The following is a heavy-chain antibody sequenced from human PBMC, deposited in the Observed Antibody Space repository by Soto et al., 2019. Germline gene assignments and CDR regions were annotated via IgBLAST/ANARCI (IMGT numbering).Heavy chain of an antibody. J-gene: IGHJ4*02. CDR1: GYTFTSYG. D-gene: IGHD2-15*01. CDR3: AREVEGYCSGGSCYDY. Sequence: ASVKVSCKASGYTFTSYGISWERQAPGQGLEWMGWISAYNGNTHYAQKLQGRVTMTTDTSTSTAYMELRSLRSDDTAVYYCAREVEGYCSGGSCYDYWGQGTLVTVSS. CDR2: ISAYNGNT. V-gene: IGHV1-18*01.